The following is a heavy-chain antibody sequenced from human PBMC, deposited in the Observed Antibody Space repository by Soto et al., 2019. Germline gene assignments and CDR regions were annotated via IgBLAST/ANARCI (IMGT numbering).Heavy chain of an antibody. D-gene: IGHD3-10*01. CDR1: GYTLTSYA. CDR2: IIPIFGTA. V-gene: IGHV1-69*13. J-gene: IGHJ5*02. Sequence: SVKVSSKASGYTLTSYAISWVRQAPGQGLEWMGGIIPIFGTANYAQKFQGRVTITADESTSTAYMELSSLRSEDTAVYYCARGENYYGSGSEGNWFDPWGQGTLVTVSS. CDR3: ARGENYYGSGSEGNWFDP.